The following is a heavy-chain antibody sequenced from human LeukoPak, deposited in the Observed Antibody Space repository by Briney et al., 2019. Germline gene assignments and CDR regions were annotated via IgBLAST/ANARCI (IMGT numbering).Heavy chain of an antibody. CDR3: AKDLSYGSGNRFDY. Sequence: GGSLRLSCAASGLTFAGYAMSWVRQAPGEGLEWVSAISGSGSSTYYADSVKGRFTISRDNSKNTLFLQMNSLRAEDTAVYYCAKDLSYGSGNRFDYWGQGALVAVSS. CDR1: GLTFAGYA. V-gene: IGHV3-23*01. J-gene: IGHJ4*02. CDR2: ISGSGSST. D-gene: IGHD3-10*01.